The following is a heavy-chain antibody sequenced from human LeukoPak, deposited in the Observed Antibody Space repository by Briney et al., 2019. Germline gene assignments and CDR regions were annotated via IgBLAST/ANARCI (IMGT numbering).Heavy chain of an antibody. CDR1: GGSISSYY. CDR2: IYYSGST. J-gene: IGHJ6*02. CDR3: ARRYSGYYGMDV. D-gene: IGHD4-11*01. Sequence: PSETLSLTCTVYGGSISSYYWSWIRQPPGKGLEWIGYIYYSGSTNYNPSLKSRVTISVDTSKNQFSLKLSSVTAADTAVYYCARRYSGYYGMDVWGQGTTVTVSS. V-gene: IGHV4-59*08.